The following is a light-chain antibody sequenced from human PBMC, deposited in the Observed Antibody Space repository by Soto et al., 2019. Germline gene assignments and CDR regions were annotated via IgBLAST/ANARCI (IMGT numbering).Light chain of an antibody. CDR3: QQYHNSPLT. V-gene: IGKV3-20*01. Sequence: ETVLTQSPGTLSLSPGERATISCRASQTVSTYLAWYQQKTGRAPRLLVFGASSRATGVPDRFSGSGSGTDFTLTISGLEPEDFALYYCQQYHNSPLTFGQGTKVEIK. CDR1: QTVSTY. CDR2: GAS. J-gene: IGKJ1*01.